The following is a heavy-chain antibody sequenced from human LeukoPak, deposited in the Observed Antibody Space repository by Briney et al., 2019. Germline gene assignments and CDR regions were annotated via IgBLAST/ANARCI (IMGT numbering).Heavy chain of an antibody. D-gene: IGHD3-10*01. Sequence: SETLSLTCTVSGGSISSGSYYWGWIRQPPGKGLEWIGSIYYSGSTYYNPSLKSRVTISVDTSKNQFSLKLSSVTAADTAVYYCARVGYYGSGSYYFDYWGQGTLVTVSS. J-gene: IGHJ4*02. CDR1: GGSISSGSYY. CDR3: ARVGYYGSGSYYFDY. V-gene: IGHV4-39*01. CDR2: IYYSGST.